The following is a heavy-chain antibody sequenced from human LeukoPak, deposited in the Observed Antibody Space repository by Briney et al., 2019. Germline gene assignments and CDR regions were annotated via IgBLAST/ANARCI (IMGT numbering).Heavy chain of an antibody. J-gene: IGHJ4*02. CDR2: IRPSGDNT. CDR3: AKRHSSGWYYFDY. Sequence: GGSLRLSCAASGFTFSSYDMTWVRQAPGRGLEWVSSIRPSGDNTYYGDSVKGRFTISRDDSKNTLYLQMNTLRAEDTAVYYCAKRHSSGWYYFDYWGQGTLVTVSS. D-gene: IGHD6-19*01. CDR1: GFTFSSYD. V-gene: IGHV3-23*01.